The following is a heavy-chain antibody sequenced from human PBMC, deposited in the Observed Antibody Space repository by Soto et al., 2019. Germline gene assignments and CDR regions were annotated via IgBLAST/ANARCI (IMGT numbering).Heavy chain of an antibody. CDR3: ARDHPHSYGVYYFDY. CDR1: GGSISNYY. V-gene: IGHV4-59*01. D-gene: IGHD5-18*01. CDR2: IYSSGST. Sequence: LSETLSLTCTVSGGSISNYYWNWIRQSPGKGLEWIGYIYSSGSTHYNPSLQNRVTISIDTSKNQVSLKVNSVTAADTAVYYCARDHPHSYGVYYFDYWGQGTPVTVSS. J-gene: IGHJ4*02.